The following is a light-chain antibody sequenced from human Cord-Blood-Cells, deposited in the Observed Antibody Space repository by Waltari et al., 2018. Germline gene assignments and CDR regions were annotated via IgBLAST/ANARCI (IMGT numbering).Light chain of an antibody. V-gene: IGKV4-1*01. Sequence: DIVMTQSPDSLAVSLGERATINCKSSQSVLYSSNNKNYLAWYQQKPGQPPKLLIYWASTRESGDPDRFSGSGSGTDFTLTISSLQAEDVAVYYCQQYYRTPQTFGQGTKVEIK. CDR1: QSVLYSSNNKNY. J-gene: IGKJ1*01. CDR2: WAS. CDR3: QQYYRTPQT.